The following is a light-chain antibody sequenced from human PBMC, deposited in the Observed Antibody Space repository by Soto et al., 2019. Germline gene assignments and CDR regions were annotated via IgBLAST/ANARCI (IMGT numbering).Light chain of an antibody. CDR3: QQYNSYSQT. CDR1: QSISSW. J-gene: IGKJ1*01. CDR2: KAS. Sequence: DTQMTQSPSTLSASVGDRVTITCRASQSISSWLAWYQQKPGKAPKLLIYKASSLESGVPSRFSGSGSGTEFTLTISSLQPDDFATYYCQQYNSYSQTLGQGTKVDIK. V-gene: IGKV1-5*03.